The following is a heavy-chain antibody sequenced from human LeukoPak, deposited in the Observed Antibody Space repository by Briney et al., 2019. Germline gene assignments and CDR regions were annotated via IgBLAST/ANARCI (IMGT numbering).Heavy chain of an antibody. CDR1: GFTLGDYA. CDR2: IRSKAYGGTT. CDR3: TRPHYYYDSSGLDAFDI. D-gene: IGHD3-22*01. J-gene: IGHJ3*02. Sequence: KPGRSLRLSCTASGFTLGDYAMSWFRQAPGKGLEWVGFIRSKAYGGTTEYAASVKGRFTISGDDSKSIAYLQMNSLKTEDTAVYYCTRPHYYYDSSGLDAFDIWGQGTMVTVSS. V-gene: IGHV3-49*05.